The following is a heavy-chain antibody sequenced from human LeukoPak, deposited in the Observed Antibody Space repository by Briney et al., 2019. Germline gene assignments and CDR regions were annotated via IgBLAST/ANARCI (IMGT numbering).Heavy chain of an antibody. CDR2: ISAYNGNT. Sequence: ASVKVSCKASGYTLTSYGISWVRQAPGQGLEWMGWISAYNGNTNYAQKLQGRVTMTTDTSTSTAYMELRSLGSDDTAVYYCARLSTYYDFRGYYYYMDVWGKGTTVTVSS. V-gene: IGHV1-18*01. CDR3: ARLSTYYDFRGYYYYMDV. D-gene: IGHD3-3*01. J-gene: IGHJ6*03. CDR1: GYTLTSYG.